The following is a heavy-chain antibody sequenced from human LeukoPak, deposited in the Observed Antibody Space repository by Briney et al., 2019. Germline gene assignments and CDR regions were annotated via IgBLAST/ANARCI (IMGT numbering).Heavy chain of an antibody. Sequence: GGSLRLSCAASGFTFRRYWMGWVRQAPGKGLEWVANTKPDGTAEYYADSVRGRCTTSRDTANNFLNLQITSLRAEATAVYSCASRPAYCGGDCYYGMDVWGQGTTVTVSS. J-gene: IGHJ6*02. D-gene: IGHD2-21*01. CDR1: GFTFRRYW. CDR2: TKPDGTAE. V-gene: IGHV3-7*03. CDR3: ASRPAYCGGDCYYGMDV.